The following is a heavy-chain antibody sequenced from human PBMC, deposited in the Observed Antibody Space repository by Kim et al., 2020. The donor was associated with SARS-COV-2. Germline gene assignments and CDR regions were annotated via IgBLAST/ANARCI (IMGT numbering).Heavy chain of an antibody. V-gene: IGHV4-39*01. CDR1: GSSISSSSYY. Sequence: SETLSLTCTVSGSSISSSSYYWGWIRQPPGKGLEWIGSIYYSGSTYYNPSLKSRVTISVDTSKNQFSLKLSSVTAADTAVYYCARLIDIVVVPAYKDYWGQGTLVTVSS. CDR3: ARLIDIVVVPAYKDY. J-gene: IGHJ4*02. CDR2: IYYSGST. D-gene: IGHD2-2*01.